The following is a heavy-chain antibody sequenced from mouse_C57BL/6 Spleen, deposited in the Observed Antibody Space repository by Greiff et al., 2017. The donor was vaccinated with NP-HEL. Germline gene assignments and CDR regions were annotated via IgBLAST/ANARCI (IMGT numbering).Heavy chain of an antibody. CDR2: ISGGGGNT. J-gene: IGHJ2*01. Sequence: EVQGVESGGGLVKPGGSLKLSCAASGFTFSSYTMSWVRQTPEKRLEWVATISGGGGNTYYPDSVKGRFTISSDNAKNTLYLQMSSLRAEDTALYYCARHLYYSNGFDYWGQGTTLTVSS. D-gene: IGHD2-5*01. CDR3: ARHLYYSNGFDY. V-gene: IGHV5-9*01. CDR1: GFTFSSYT.